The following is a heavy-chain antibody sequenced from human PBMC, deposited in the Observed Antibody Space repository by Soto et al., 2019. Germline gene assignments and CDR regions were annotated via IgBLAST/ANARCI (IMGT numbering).Heavy chain of an antibody. D-gene: IGHD4-4*01. CDR3: ARMDFGGNLRRAFDI. CDR2: INSDGSST. V-gene: IGHV3-74*01. CDR1: GFTFSSYW. J-gene: IGHJ3*02. Sequence: EVQLVESGGGLVQPGGSLRLSCAASGFTFSSYWMHWVRQAPGKGLVWVSRINSDGSSTTYADSVKGRFTISRDNAKDTLYLQMNSLRAEDTAVYYCARMDFGGNLRRAFDIWGQGTIVTVSS.